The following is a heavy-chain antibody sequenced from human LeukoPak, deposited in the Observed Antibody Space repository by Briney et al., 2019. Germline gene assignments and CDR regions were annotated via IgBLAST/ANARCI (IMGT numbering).Heavy chain of an antibody. D-gene: IGHD3-22*01. CDR3: AKDLVPPIVVVSYPDY. Sequence: GGSLRLSCAASGFTFSNNAMTWVRQAPGKGLEWVSTISGGGSSTYYADAVKGRFTISRDNSRNTLYLQMNSLRAEDTAVYYCAKDLVPPIVVVSYPDYWGQGTLVTVSS. J-gene: IGHJ4*02. CDR1: GFTFSNNA. CDR2: ISGGGSST. V-gene: IGHV3-23*01.